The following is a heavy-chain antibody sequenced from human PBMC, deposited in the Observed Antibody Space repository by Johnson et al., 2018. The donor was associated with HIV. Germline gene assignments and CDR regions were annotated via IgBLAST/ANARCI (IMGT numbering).Heavy chain of an antibody. CDR1: GFTFDDYA. Sequence: VQLVESGGGLVQPGRSLRLSCAASGFTFDDYAMHWVRQAPGKGLELVSGISWNSGSIGYADSVKGRFTISRDNAKNSLYLQMNSLRAEDTALYYCAKVLATTEYSSSSWSDAFDIWGQGTMVTVSS. CDR3: AKVLATTEYSSSSWSDAFDI. CDR2: ISWNSGSI. J-gene: IGHJ3*02. V-gene: IGHV3-9*01. D-gene: IGHD6-6*01.